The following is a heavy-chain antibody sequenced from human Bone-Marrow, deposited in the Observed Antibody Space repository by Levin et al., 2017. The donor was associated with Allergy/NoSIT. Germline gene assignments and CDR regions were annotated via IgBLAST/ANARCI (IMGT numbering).Heavy chain of an antibody. CDR2: LDGDGSGI. V-gene: IGHV3-74*03. CDR1: GFTFSRHW. CDR3: VYSNVAFDM. Sequence: GGSLRLSCEGSGFTFSRHWMHWVRQSPGKAPVWVARLDGDGSGIEYADSLKGRFTISRDNGKNTLYLQMTRLTVEDTALYYCVYSNVAFDMWGQGTMVTVSS. D-gene: IGHD3-10*01. J-gene: IGHJ3*02.